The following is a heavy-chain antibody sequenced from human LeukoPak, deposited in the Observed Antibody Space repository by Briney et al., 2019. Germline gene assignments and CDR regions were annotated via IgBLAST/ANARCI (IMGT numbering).Heavy chain of an antibody. CDR3: TRVDCSGGSCYYSYDMYV. Sequence: PSETLSLTFTVLGGAFPASGSGWSRQPPGKGLEWIGYIYYSGSTNYNPSLKSRVTISVDTSKNQFSLKLSSVTAADTAVYYCTRVDCSGGSCYYSYDMYVRGQGTTVTVSS. CDR1: GGAFPASG. J-gene: IGHJ6*01. D-gene: IGHD2-15*01. V-gene: IGHV4-59*01. CDR2: IYYSGST.